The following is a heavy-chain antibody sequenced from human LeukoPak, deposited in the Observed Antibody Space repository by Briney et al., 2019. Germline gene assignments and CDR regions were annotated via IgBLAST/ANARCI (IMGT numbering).Heavy chain of an antibody. CDR2: ISSSSTYI. Sequence: KPGGSLRLSCAASGFTFSSYNMNWVRQAPGKGLEWVSSISSSSTYIYFADSVKGRFTISRDNAKNSLYLQMNSLRAEDTAVYYCASLFVDIVPMTQAYWGQGTLVTVSS. D-gene: IGHD5-12*01. J-gene: IGHJ4*02. CDR1: GFTFSSYN. CDR3: ASLFVDIVPMTQAY. V-gene: IGHV3-21*01.